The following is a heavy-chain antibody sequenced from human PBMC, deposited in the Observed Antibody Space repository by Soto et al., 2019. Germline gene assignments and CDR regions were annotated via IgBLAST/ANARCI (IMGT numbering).Heavy chain of an antibody. CDR3: ARDQLYYNDISGRPLNAFDV. Sequence: SCAAPGFTFRNYGMNWVRQAPGKGLEWVSYIGIGSSTTYYADSVKGRFTISRDNAKNSLYLQMNSLRAEDTAVYYCARDQLYYNDISGRPLNAFDVWGQGTMVTVSS. CDR2: IGIGSSTT. D-gene: IGHD3-22*01. J-gene: IGHJ3*01. V-gene: IGHV3-48*01. CDR1: GFTFRNYG.